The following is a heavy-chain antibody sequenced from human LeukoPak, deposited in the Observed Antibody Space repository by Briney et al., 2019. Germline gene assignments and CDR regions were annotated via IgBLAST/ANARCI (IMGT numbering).Heavy chain of an antibody. CDR2: IWYDGSNK. CDR3: ARERRIVGATHMGYFQH. J-gene: IGHJ1*01. CDR1: GFTFSSYA. V-gene: IGHV3-33*08. D-gene: IGHD1-26*01. Sequence: GGSLRLSCAASGFTFSSYAMSWVRQAPGKGLEWVAVIWYDGSNKYYADSVKGRFTISRDNSKNTLYLQMNSLRAEDTAVYYCARERRIVGATHMGYFQHWGQGTLVTVSS.